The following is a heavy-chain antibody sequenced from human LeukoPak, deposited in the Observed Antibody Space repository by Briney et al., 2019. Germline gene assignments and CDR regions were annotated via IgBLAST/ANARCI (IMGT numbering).Heavy chain of an antibody. Sequence: SETLSLTCTVSGGSISSGDYYWSWLRQPPGKGLEWIGEINHSGSTNYNPSLKSRVTISVDTSKNQFSLKLSSVTAADTAVYYCAREGIAVAGGGNWFDPWGQGTLVTVSS. CDR1: GGSISSGDYY. CDR3: AREGIAVAGGGNWFDP. CDR2: INHSGST. V-gene: IGHV4-39*07. D-gene: IGHD6-19*01. J-gene: IGHJ5*02.